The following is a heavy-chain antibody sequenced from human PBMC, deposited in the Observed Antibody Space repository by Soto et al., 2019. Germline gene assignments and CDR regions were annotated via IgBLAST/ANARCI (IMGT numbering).Heavy chain of an antibody. V-gene: IGHV3-15*01. Sequence: GSLRLSCAASGITFSNAWMTWVRQAPGKGLEWVGRIKSITDGGTTDYAAPVKGRFTISRDDSKDTLYLQMNNLRTEDTAVYPRTTDSADIVVVPATFGMDVWGQGTTVTVS. D-gene: IGHD2-2*01. CDR3: TTDSADIVVVPATFGMDV. CDR2: IKSITDGGTT. J-gene: IGHJ6*02. CDR1: GITFSNAW.